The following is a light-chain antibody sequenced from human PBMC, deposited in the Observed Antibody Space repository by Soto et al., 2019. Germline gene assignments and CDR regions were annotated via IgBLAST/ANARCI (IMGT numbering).Light chain of an antibody. CDR1: SSDVGGYNF. J-gene: IGLJ1*01. Sequence: QSALTQPASVSASPGQSITVSCTGSSSDVGGYNFVSWYQQHPGKAPKLMIYDVSKRPSGVPDRFSGSKSGYTASLTISGLQAEDEADYYCCSYAGSYNYVFGTGTKLTVL. CDR3: CSYAGSYNYV. V-gene: IGLV2-11*01. CDR2: DVS.